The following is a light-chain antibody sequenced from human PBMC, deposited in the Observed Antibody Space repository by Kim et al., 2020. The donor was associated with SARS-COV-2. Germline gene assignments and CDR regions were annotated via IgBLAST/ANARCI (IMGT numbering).Light chain of an antibody. J-gene: IGKJ2*01. V-gene: IGKV3-20*01. CDR3: QQYGSSPLYT. CDR2: AAS. Sequence: EIVLTQSPGTLSLSPGERATLSCRASQSVGSNYLAWYQQKPGQAPRLLIYAASSRATGIPDRFSGSGSGTDFTLTISRLEPEDFAVYYCQQYGSSPLYTFGQGTKLEI. CDR1: QSVGSNY.